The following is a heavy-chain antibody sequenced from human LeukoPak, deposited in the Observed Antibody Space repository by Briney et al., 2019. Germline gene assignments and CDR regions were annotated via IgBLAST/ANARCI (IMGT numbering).Heavy chain of an antibody. J-gene: IGHJ4*02. CDR3: ARRDDCSGGSCKLGY. V-gene: IGHV4-34*01. Sequence: SETLSLTCAVYGGSFSGYYWSWIRQPPGKGLEWIGEINHSGSTNYNPSLKSRVTISVDTSKNQFSLKLSSVTAADTAVYYCARRDDCSGGSCKLGYWGPGTLVTVSS. D-gene: IGHD2-15*01. CDR1: GGSFSGYY. CDR2: INHSGST.